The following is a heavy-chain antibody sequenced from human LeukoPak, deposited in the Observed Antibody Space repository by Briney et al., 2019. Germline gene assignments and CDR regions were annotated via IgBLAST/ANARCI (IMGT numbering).Heavy chain of an antibody. CDR3: AREVNTMVRGVGYMDV. Sequence: ASVKVSCKASGYTFTSYDINWVRQATGQGLEWMGGIIPIFGTANYAQKFQGRVTITADESTSTAYMELSSLRSEDTAVYYCAREVNTMVRGVGYMDVWGKGTTVTISS. J-gene: IGHJ6*03. CDR1: GYTFTSYD. D-gene: IGHD3-10*01. V-gene: IGHV1-69*13. CDR2: IIPIFGTA.